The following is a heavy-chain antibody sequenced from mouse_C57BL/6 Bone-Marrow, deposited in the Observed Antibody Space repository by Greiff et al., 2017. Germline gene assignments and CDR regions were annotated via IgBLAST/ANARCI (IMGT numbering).Heavy chain of an antibody. D-gene: IGHD1-3*01. CDR3: ARLNPYYVDY. J-gene: IGHJ2*01. CDR1: GYTFTSYG. CDR2: IYPRSGNT. V-gene: IGHV1-81*01. Sequence: LVESGAELARPGASVKLSCKASGYTFTSYGISWVKQRTGQGLEWIGEIYPRSGNTYYNEKFKGKATLTADKSSRTAYMELRSLTSEDSAVYFFARLNPYYVDYWGQGTTLSVSS.